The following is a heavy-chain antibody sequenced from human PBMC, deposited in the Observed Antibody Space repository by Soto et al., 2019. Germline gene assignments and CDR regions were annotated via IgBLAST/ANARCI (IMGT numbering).Heavy chain of an antibody. V-gene: IGHV3-73*02. CDR1: GFTFSGSA. Sequence: EVQLVESGGGLVQPGGSLKLSCAASGFTFSGSAMHWVRQASGKGLEWVGRIRSKANSYATAYAASVKGRFTISRDDSRSTAYLQMNSLKTEDTAVYYCTSGIVVVVAATPGTDYWGQGTLVTVSS. CDR2: IRSKANSYAT. CDR3: TSGIVVVVAATPGTDY. D-gene: IGHD2-15*01. J-gene: IGHJ4*02.